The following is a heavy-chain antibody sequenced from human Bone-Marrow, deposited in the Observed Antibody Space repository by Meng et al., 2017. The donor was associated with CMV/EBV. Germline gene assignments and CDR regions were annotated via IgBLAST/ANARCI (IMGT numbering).Heavy chain of an antibody. V-gene: IGHV3-30-3*01. D-gene: IGHD3-3*01. Sequence: GESLKISWAASGFTFSSYAMHWVRQAPGKGLEWVAVISYDGSNKYYADSVKGRFTISRDNSKNTLYLQMNSLRAEDTAVYYCAKDQLRFLEWLTSGTYGMDVWGQGTTVTVSS. J-gene: IGHJ6*02. CDR1: GFTFSSYA. CDR3: AKDQLRFLEWLTSGTYGMDV. CDR2: ISYDGSNK.